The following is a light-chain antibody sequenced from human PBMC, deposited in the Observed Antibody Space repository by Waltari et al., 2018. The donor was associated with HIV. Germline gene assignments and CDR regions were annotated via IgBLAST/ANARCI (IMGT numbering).Light chain of an antibody. CDR2: AVS. Sequence: QSALTQPASVSGSPGQSITISCTGTSSDVGGYNYVSWYQQHPGKAPKLMIYAVSNRASGVSNRFAGSKSGNTASLTISGLQAEDDADYYCSSYTSSRSYVFGTGTRVTV. J-gene: IGLJ1*01. CDR1: SSDVGGYNY. CDR3: SSYTSSRSYV. V-gene: IGLV2-14*03.